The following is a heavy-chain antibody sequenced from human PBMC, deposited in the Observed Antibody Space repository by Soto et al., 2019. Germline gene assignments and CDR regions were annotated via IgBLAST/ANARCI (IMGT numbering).Heavy chain of an antibody. J-gene: IGHJ4*02. CDR2: TSAYTGYA. V-gene: IGHV1-18*01. Sequence: RASVKVSCKASGYTFTSYGISWVRQAPGQGLEWMGRTSAYTGYAHYAQKLQGRVNMTTDTSTSTAYMELRSLRSDDTGVYYCARDQGEGSSSWFYNFDYWGQGTLVTVSS. CDR1: GYTFTSYG. D-gene: IGHD6-13*01. CDR3: ARDQGEGSSSWFYNFDY.